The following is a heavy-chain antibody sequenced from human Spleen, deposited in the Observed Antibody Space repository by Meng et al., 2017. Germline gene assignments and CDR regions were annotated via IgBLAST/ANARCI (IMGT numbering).Heavy chain of an antibody. V-gene: IGHV1-3*01. D-gene: IGHD2-15*01. J-gene: IGHJ4*02. CDR1: GYTFTAYA. Sequence: QVELVQSGAEVKKPGASVKVSCKASGYTFTAYAMHWVRQAPGQRPEWMGWINAGNGDTKYSQKFQGRVIISRDTSASTAYMELSSLKSGETAVYYCAREVGVAEGSSFDYWGQGTLVTVSS. CDR2: INAGNGDT. CDR3: AREVGVAEGSSFDY.